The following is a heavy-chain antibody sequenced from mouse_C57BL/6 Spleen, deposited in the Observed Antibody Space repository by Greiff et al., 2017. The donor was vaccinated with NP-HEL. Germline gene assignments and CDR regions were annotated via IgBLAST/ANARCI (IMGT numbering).Heavy chain of an antibody. D-gene: IGHD1-1*01. CDR3: ARGNYAYYYAMDY. CDR1: GYSITSGYD. Sequence: EVQLQESGPGMVKPSQSLSLTCTVTGYSITSGYDWHWIRHFPGNKLEWMGYISYSGSTNYNPSLKSRISITHDTSKNHFFLKLNSVTTEDTATYYCARGNYAYYYAMDYWGQGTSVTVSS. CDR2: ISYSGST. J-gene: IGHJ4*01. V-gene: IGHV3-1*01.